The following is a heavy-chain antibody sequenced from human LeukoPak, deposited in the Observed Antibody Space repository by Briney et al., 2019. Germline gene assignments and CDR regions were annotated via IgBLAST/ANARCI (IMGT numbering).Heavy chain of an antibody. CDR2: IGAYNGNT. CDR1: GYTFTSYG. V-gene: IGHV1-18*01. Sequence: APVKVSCKASGYTFTSYGISWLRRAPGQGLEWMGWIGAYNGNTNYAQKLQGRVTMTTDTSTSTAYLELRSLRSDDTAVYYFARDPLIVVVVAATGGWFDSCRQGTLVTVSS. J-gene: IGHJ5*01. CDR3: ARDPLIVVVVAATGGWFDS. D-gene: IGHD2-15*01.